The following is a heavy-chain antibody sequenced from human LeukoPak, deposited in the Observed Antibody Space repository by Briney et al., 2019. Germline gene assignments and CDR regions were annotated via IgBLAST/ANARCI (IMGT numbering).Heavy chain of an antibody. V-gene: IGHV4-30-2*05. CDR3: AAEEIVIVPTATNSYFDT. Sequence: TLSLTCTVSGGSISSGGYYWSWIRQPPGKGLEWIGYIYHSGSTHFNPSLKSRVTMSDDTSKNQFSLRLSSVTAADTAVYYCAAEEIVIVPTATNSYFDTWGQGILVTVSS. CDR2: IYHSGST. J-gene: IGHJ4*02. CDR1: GGSISSGGYY. D-gene: IGHD2-2*01.